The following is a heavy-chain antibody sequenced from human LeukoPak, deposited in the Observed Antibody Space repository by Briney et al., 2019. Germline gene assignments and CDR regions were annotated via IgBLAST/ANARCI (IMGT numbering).Heavy chain of an antibody. V-gene: IGHV4-59*01. Sequence: PAETLSLTCTVSGVSISNYYWSWIRQPPGKGLEWIGCFYHSGSTNYNPSLKSRVTTSVDTSKNQFSLRLSSVTAADTAVYYCASTQQWLAFDYWGQGILVTVSS. J-gene: IGHJ4*02. CDR3: ASTQQWLAFDY. CDR2: FYHSGST. D-gene: IGHD6-19*01. CDR1: GVSISNYY.